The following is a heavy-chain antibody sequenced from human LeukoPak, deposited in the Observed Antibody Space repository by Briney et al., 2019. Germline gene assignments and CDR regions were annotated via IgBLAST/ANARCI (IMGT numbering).Heavy chain of an antibody. CDR2: IYYGGST. V-gene: IGHV4-61*01. CDR1: GGSVSSGSYY. CDR3: ARLTTVVTLGRPFDY. Sequence: SETLSLTCTVSGGSVSSGSYYWSWIRQPPGKGLEWIGYIYYGGSTNYNPSLKSRVTISVDTSKNQFSLKLSSVTAADTAVYYCARLTTVVTLGRPFDYWGQGTLVTVSS. D-gene: IGHD4-23*01. J-gene: IGHJ4*02.